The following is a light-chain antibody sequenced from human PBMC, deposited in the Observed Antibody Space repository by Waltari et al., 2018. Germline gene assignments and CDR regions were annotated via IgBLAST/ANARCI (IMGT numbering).Light chain of an antibody. CDR3: SSYITTNTLEL. CDR1: SRQVGSSTY. Sequence: QSALTQPAPVSGSPGQSTTISCTGTSRQVGSSTYVPWYQQNPAKAPQLMIYDVSYRPSGVSNRFSGSKSGNTASLTISGLQAEDEADYYCSSYITTNTLELFGGGTSLTVL. V-gene: IGLV2-14*03. J-gene: IGLJ2*01. CDR2: DVS.